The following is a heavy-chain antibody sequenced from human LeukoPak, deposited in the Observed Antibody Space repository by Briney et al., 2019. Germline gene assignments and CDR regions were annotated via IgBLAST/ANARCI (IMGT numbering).Heavy chain of an antibody. CDR3: ARGTTVLAASGDYYYGMDV. J-gene: IGHJ6*04. Sequence: GASVKVSCKASGYTFTSYDINWVRQATGQGLKWMGWMNPNSGNTGYAQKLQGRVTMTRNTSISTAYMELSSLRSEDTAVYYCARGTTVLAASGDYYYGMDVWGKGTTVTVSS. CDR1: GYTFTSYD. D-gene: IGHD2-2*01. CDR2: MNPNSGNT. V-gene: IGHV1-8*01.